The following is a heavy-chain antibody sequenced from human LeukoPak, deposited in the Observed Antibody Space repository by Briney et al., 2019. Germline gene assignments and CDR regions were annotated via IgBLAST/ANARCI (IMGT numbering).Heavy chain of an antibody. CDR3: ASVYCSSTSCYSSRYYYYMDV. V-gene: IGHV1-2*02. J-gene: IGHJ6*03. CDR2: INPSSGDT. D-gene: IGHD2-2*01. Sequence: ASVKVSCKASAYTFTGYYMNWVRQAPGQGLEWVGWINPSSGDTNYAQKFQGRVTMTRDTSISTAYTELSRLRSDDTAVYYCASVYCSSTSCYSSRYYYYMDVWGKGTTVTVSS. CDR1: AYTFTGYY.